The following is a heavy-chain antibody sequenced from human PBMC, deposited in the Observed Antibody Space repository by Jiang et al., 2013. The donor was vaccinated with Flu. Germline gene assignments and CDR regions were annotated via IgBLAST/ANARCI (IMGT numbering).Heavy chain of an antibody. J-gene: IGHJ6*02. CDR3: ARLPGLDTASYYYYGMDV. D-gene: IGHD5-18*01. Sequence: PTQTLTLTCTFSGFALTTSEMCVTWIRQPPGKALEWLARIDWDDDKYYSTSLKTRLTISKDTSKSQVVLTMTNVDPVDTATYYCARLPGLDTASYYYYGMDVWGQGTTVTVSS. CDR1: GFALTTSEMC. CDR2: IDWDDDK. V-gene: IGHV2-70*11.